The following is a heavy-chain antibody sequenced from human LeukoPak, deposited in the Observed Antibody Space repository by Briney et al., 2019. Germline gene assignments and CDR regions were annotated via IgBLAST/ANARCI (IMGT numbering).Heavy chain of an antibody. D-gene: IGHD3-22*01. CDR3: AKHPQWLGGTYFDY. V-gene: IGHV3-23*01. Sequence: PGGSLRLSCAASGFIYSNHAMSWVRQAPGKGLEWVSGISGSGSNTYYADSVKGRLTVSRDDSKNTLYLQINSLRVEDTAVYYCAKHPQWLGGTYFDYWGQGTLVTVSS. CDR1: GFIYSNHA. CDR2: ISGSGSNT. J-gene: IGHJ4*02.